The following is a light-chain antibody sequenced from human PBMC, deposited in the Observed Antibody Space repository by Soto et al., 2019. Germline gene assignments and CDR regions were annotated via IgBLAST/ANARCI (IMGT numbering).Light chain of an antibody. V-gene: IGKV1-5*03. CDR2: KSS. CDR1: QDVDKW. J-gene: IGKJ1*01. Sequence: IVMSQSPSSLSASVGDTVTITCRASQDVDKWLAWYQQKPGTAPKLLIYKSSTLNGGVPSRFSAIGSGTEYSLTISGLQPDDVATYYCQQYSSYWTFGQGTMVEIK. CDR3: QQYSSYWT.